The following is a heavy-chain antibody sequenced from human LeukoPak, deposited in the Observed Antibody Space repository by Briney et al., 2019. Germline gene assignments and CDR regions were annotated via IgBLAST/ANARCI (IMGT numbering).Heavy chain of an antibody. Sequence: PSETLSLTCTVSGGSISSYYWSWIRQPAGKGLEWIGRIYTSGSTNYSPSLKSRVTMSVDTSKNQFSLKLSSVTAADTAVYYCAREGFGYSYAGAFDIWGQGTMVTVSS. CDR3: AREGFGYSYAGAFDI. CDR2: IYTSGST. J-gene: IGHJ3*02. CDR1: GGSISSYY. V-gene: IGHV4-4*07. D-gene: IGHD5-18*01.